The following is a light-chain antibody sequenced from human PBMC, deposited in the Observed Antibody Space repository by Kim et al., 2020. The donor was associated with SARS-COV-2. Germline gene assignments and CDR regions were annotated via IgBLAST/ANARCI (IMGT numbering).Light chain of an antibody. Sequence: APGETARIPWGGNHIGSKSVHWYQQKPGQAPVLVLYFDSDRPSGIPDRFSGSNSEDTATLSISRVEAGDEADYYCQVWDSDTDHSVFGTGTKVTVL. CDR2: FDS. V-gene: IGLV3-21*04. CDR1: HIGSKS. CDR3: QVWDSDTDHSV. J-gene: IGLJ1*01.